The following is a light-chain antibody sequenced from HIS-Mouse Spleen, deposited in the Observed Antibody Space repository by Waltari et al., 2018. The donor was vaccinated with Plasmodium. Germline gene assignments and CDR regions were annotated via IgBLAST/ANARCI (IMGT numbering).Light chain of an antibody. CDR1: ALPKTY. CDR3: YSTDSSGNHRV. J-gene: IGLJ3*02. Sequence: SYELTQPPSVSVSPGQTARITCPGDALPKTYAYWYQQKSGQAPVLCISEDSKRPSGIPERFSGSSSGTMATLTISGAQVEDEADYYCYSTDSSGNHRVFGGGTKLTVL. CDR2: EDS. V-gene: IGLV3-10*01.